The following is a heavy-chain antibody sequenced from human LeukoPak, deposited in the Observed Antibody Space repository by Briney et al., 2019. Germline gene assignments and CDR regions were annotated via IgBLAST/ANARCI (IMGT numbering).Heavy chain of an antibody. J-gene: IGHJ4*02. CDR1: GFAFSSYG. V-gene: IGHV3-30*03. CDR3: ARDVGDIVVVPAAIPAIVY. Sequence: GRSLRLSCAASGFAFSSYGMHWVRQAPGKGLEWAAVISYDGSNKYYADSVKGRFTISRDNSKNTLYLQMNSLRAEDTAVYYCARDVGDIVVVPAAIPAIVYWGQGTLVTVSS. CDR2: ISYDGSNK. D-gene: IGHD2-2*02.